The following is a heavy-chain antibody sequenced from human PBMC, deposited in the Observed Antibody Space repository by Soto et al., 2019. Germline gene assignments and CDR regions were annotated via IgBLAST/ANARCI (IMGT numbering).Heavy chain of an antibody. V-gene: IGHV6-1*01. CDR2: TYYRSKWYN. J-gene: IGHJ6*02. D-gene: IGHD3-10*01. CDR3: ARDLGLWFGELPYYGMDV. CDR1: GDSVSSNSAA. Sequence: SQTLSLTCAISGDSVSSNSAAWNWIRQSPSRGLEWLGRTYYRSKWYNDYAVSVKSRITINPDTSKNQFSLQLNSVTPEDTAVYYCARDLGLWFGELPYYGMDVWGQGTTVTVSS.